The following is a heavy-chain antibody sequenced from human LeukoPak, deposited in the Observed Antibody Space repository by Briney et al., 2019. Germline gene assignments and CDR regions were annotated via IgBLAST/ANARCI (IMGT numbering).Heavy chain of an antibody. V-gene: IGHV3-48*01. D-gene: IGHD5/OR15-5a*01. CDR1: GFTVKTYD. CDR2: LGISGTI. J-gene: IGHJ4*02. CDR3: AGFGVYPY. Sequence: PGGSLRLSCAVSGFTVKTYDMHWVRQAPGEGPEWIAYLGISGTIYYADSVRGRFTISRDNAKNSLFLQMNSLRVDDTAIYYCAGFGVYPYWGQGTPVTVSS.